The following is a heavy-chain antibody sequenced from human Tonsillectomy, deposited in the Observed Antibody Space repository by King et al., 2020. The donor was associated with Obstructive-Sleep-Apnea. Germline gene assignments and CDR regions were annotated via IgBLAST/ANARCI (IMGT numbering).Heavy chain of an antibody. CDR3: ASLISPVFP. CDR1: GGSFSGYY. Sequence: VQLQQWGAGLLKPSETLSLTCAVYGGSFSGYYWSWIRQPPGKGLEWIGEINHSGSTNYNPSLKSRVIISVDTAKNQFSLKLTSVTAADTAVYYCASLISPVFPWGQGTLVTVSS. J-gene: IGHJ5*02. CDR2: INHSGST. D-gene: IGHD3-10*01. V-gene: IGHV4-34*01.